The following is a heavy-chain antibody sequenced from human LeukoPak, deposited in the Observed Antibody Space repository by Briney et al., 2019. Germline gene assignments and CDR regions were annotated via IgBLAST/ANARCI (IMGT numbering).Heavy chain of an antibody. V-gene: IGHV3-23*01. CDR1: GFTFSSYA. CDR2: ISGSGGST. D-gene: IGHD2-2*02. CDR3: AREGSAAIDRYNWFDP. J-gene: IGHJ5*02. Sequence: PGGSLRLSCAASGFTFSSYAMSWVRQAPGQGLEWVSAISGSGGSTYYADSVKGRFTISRDNSKNTLYLQMNSLRAEDTAVYYCAREGSAAIDRYNWFDPWGQGTLVTVSS.